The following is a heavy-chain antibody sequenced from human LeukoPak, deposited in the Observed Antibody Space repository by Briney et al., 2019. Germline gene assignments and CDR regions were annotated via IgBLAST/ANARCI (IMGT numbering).Heavy chain of an antibody. V-gene: IGHV3-21*01. Sequence: GGSLRLSCAASGFTFSSYAMNWVRQAPGKGLEWVSSISSSSSYIYYADSVKGRFTISRDNAKNSLYLQMNSLRAEDTAVYYCARNGRPSSGDVDYWGQGTLVTVSS. D-gene: IGHD3-22*01. CDR1: GFTFSSYA. J-gene: IGHJ4*02. CDR2: ISSSSSYI. CDR3: ARNGRPSSGDVDY.